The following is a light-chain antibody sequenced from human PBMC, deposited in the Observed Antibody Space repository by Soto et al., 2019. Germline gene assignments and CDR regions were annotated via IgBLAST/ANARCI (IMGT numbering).Light chain of an antibody. CDR3: QHYNSYSGA. V-gene: IGKV1-5*03. CDR2: KAS. Sequence: DIQMTQSPSSLSASVGDRVTITCRASRNISTHLNWYQQKPGKAPNLLIYKASTLKSGVPSRFSGSGSGTEFALTISSLQPDDFATYYCQHYNSYSGAFGQGTKVDIK. CDR1: RNISTH. J-gene: IGKJ1*01.